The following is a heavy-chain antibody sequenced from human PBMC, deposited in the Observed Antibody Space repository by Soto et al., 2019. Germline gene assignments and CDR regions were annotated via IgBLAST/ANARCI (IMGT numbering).Heavy chain of an antibody. CDR1: GFTFSTYD. V-gene: IGHV3-30*18. CDR3: AKVSISKSSAVTFDS. J-gene: IGHJ4*02. D-gene: IGHD2-15*01. Sequence: QVHLVESGGGMVQPGTSLRLSCAVSGFTFSTYDMHWVRQAPGKGLECVAVVSYDTAYENYADSVKGRFAISRDNSKNILYLQMNSLRAEDTAVYYCAKVSISKSSAVTFDSWGRGTLVTVSS. CDR2: VSYDTAYE.